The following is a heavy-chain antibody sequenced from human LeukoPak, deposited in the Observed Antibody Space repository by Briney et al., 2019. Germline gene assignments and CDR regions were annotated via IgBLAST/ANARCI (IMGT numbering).Heavy chain of an antibody. D-gene: IGHD3-22*01. CDR2: IYYSGST. Sequence: SETLSLTCTVSGGSISSYYWSWIRQPPGKGLEWIGYIYYSGSTNYNPSLKSRVTISVDTSKNQFSLKLSSVTAADTAVYYCARGVYEGSGYYPYWGQGTLVTVSS. V-gene: IGHV4-59*01. J-gene: IGHJ4*02. CDR1: GGSISSYY. CDR3: ARGVYEGSGYYPY.